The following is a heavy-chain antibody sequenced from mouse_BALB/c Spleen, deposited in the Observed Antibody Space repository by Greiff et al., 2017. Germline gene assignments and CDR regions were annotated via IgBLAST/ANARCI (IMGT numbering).Heavy chain of an antibody. D-gene: IGHD2-10*02. V-gene: IGHV1-14*01. J-gene: IGHJ3*01. CDR1: GYTFTSYV. CDR2: INPYNDGT. Sequence: EVQLQESGPELVKPGASVKMSCKASGYTFTSYVMHWVKQKPGQGLEWIGYINPYNDGTNYNEKFKGKATLTADTSSSTAYMQLSSLTSEDSAVYFCARGGYGNYVWFAYWGQGTLVTVSA. CDR3: ARGGYGNYVWFAY.